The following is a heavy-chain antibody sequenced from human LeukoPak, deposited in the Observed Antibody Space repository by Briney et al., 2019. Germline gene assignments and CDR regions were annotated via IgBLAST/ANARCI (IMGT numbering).Heavy chain of an antibody. D-gene: IGHD3-3*01. Sequence: SETLSLTCTVSGGSISSSSYYWGWIRQPPGKGLEWIGSIYYSGSTYYNPSLKSRVTISVDTSENQFSLKLSSVTAADTAVYYCARLGIEHYDFWSGYHTADYWGQGTLVTVSS. CDR3: ARLGIEHYDFWSGYHTADY. V-gene: IGHV4-39*07. CDR1: GGSISSSSYY. CDR2: IYYSGST. J-gene: IGHJ4*02.